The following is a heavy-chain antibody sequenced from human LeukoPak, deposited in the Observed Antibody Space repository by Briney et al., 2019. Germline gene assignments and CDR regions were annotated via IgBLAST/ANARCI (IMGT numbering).Heavy chain of an antibody. CDR3: ARDNYGSGSPRMDV. D-gene: IGHD3-10*01. J-gene: IGHJ6*04. Sequence: ASVKVSCKASGYTFTSYGISWVRQAPGHGLEWMGWISAYNGNTNYAQKLQGRVTMTTDTSTSTAYLELRILRSDDTAVYYCARDNYGSGSPRMDVWGKGTTVTVSS. CDR1: GYTFTSYG. CDR2: ISAYNGNT. V-gene: IGHV1-18*04.